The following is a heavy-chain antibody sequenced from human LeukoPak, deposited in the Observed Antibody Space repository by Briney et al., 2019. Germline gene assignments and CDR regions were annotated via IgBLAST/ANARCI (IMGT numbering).Heavy chain of an antibody. J-gene: IGHJ4*02. CDR3: ARFLTCSGGSCFPFTSLGPIDY. CDR2: ISSSSSYI. D-gene: IGHD2-15*01. V-gene: IGHV3-21*01. CDR1: GFTFSSYS. Sequence: PGGSLRLSCAASGFTFSSYSMNWVRQAPGKGLEWVSSISSSSSYIYYADSVNGRFTISRDNAKNSLYLQMSSLRAEDTAVYYCARFLTCSGGSCFPFTSLGPIDYWGQGTLVTVSS.